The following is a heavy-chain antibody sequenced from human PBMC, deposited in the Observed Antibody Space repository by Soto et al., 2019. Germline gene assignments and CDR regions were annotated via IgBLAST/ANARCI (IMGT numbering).Heavy chain of an antibody. CDR2: IWYDGSNK. D-gene: IGHD1-26*01. J-gene: IGHJ6*02. CDR3: ARELLPIWGMDV. Sequence: QVKLVESGGGVVQPGRSLGLSCAASGFTFSSYGMHWIRQAPGKGLEWVAVIWYDGSNKYYADSVKGRFTISRDNSKNTLYLQMNSLRAEDTAVYYCARELLPIWGMDVWGQGTTVTVSS. V-gene: IGHV3-33*01. CDR1: GFTFSSYG.